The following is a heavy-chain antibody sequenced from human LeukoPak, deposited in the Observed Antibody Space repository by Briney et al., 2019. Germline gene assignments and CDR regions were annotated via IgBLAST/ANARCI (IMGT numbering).Heavy chain of an antibody. CDR3: ARNSTGYTNRGNYYYYMDV. Sequence: SETLSLTCTVSGGSISSYYWGWIRQPPGKGLEWIGSIYHSGSTYYNPSLKSRVTISVDTSRNQFSLKLSSVTAADTAVYYCARNSTGYTNRGNYYYYMDVWGKGTTVTVSS. CDR1: GGSISSYY. V-gene: IGHV4-39*07. CDR2: IYHSGST. J-gene: IGHJ6*03. D-gene: IGHD5-24*01.